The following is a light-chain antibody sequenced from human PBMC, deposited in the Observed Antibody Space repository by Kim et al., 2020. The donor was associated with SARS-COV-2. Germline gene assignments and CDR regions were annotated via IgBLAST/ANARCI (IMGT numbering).Light chain of an antibody. CDR3: QSYDYSLSLWV. J-gene: IGLJ3*02. Sequence: QRVTLSCTGSSSNIGAGYDVHWYQQLPGTTPKLLIYSNTSRPSGVPDRFSGSKSGASASLAITGLQADDEGDYYCQSYDYSLSLWVFGGGTQLTVL. CDR2: SNT. V-gene: IGLV1-40*03. CDR1: SSNIGAGYD.